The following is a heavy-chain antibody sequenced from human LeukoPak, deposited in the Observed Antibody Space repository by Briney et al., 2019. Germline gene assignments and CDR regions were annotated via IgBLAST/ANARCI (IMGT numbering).Heavy chain of an antibody. CDR1: GGSISSYY. J-gene: IGHJ3*02. V-gene: IGHV4-59*01. Sequence: SETLSLTCTVSGGSISSYYWSWIRQPPGKGLEWIGHIYDSGSTNYNPSLKSRVTISVDTSKNQFSLKVSSVTAADTAVYYCASLTTADAFDIWGQGTMVTVSS. D-gene: IGHD3-22*01. CDR3: ASLTTADAFDI. CDR2: IYDSGST.